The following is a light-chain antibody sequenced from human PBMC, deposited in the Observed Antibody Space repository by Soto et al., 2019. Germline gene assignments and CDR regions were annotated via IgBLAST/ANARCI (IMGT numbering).Light chain of an antibody. CDR1: QTVSSYY. CDR3: QQYGNSPWT. CDR2: GAS. J-gene: IGKJ1*01. V-gene: IGKV3-20*01. Sequence: ETVLTQSPGTLSLSPGERATLSCRASQTVSSYYLAWYQQKPGQAPRLLIYGASSRATGIPDRFSGSGSGTDFTLTISRLEPEDFAVYYCQQYGNSPWTFGQGTKVDIK.